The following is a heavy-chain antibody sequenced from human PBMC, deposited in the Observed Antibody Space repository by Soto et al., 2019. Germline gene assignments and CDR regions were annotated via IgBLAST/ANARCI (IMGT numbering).Heavy chain of an antibody. CDR1: GFTFSTYG. V-gene: IGHV3-33*01. Sequence: QEQLVESGGGVVQPGRSLRLSCVASGFTFSTYGMHWVRQVPGKGLQWVAVIWYDGGIKYYADSVKGRFTISRDNSKNTLYLQMNSLRDEDTAVYYCARIDCTGDNCNPYYHYGMDVWGQGTTVTVS. CDR3: ARIDCTGDNCNPYYHYGMDV. CDR2: IWYDGGIK. J-gene: IGHJ6*02. D-gene: IGHD2-8*02.